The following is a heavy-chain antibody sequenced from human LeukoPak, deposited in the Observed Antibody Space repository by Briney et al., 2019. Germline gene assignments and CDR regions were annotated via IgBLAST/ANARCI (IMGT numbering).Heavy chain of an antibody. CDR1: GGSISSYY. J-gene: IGHJ6*03. D-gene: IGHD5-18*01. CDR3: ARTTEGGYSYGYFYYYYMDV. Sequence: SETLSLTCTVSGGSISSYYWSWIRQPPGKGLEWIGYIYYSGGTNYKSSLKSRVTISVDTSKNQFSLKLSSVTAADTAVYYCARTTEGGYSYGYFYYYYMDVWGKGTTVTISS. CDR2: IYYSGGT. V-gene: IGHV4-59*01.